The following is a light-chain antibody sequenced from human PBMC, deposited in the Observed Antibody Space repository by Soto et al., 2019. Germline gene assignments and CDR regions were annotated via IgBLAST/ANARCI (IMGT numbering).Light chain of an antibody. CDR1: QTISGW. Sequence: DIQMTQSPSTLSASVGDTVTITGRARQTISGWLSWYQQRPGKAPNLLIFDASTLESGVPSRFSGSGYGTTFTLTISSLQSDDFATYYCLQYNGYYRTFGQGTKVDIK. CDR3: LQYNGYYRT. J-gene: IGKJ1*01. V-gene: IGKV1-5*01. CDR2: DAS.